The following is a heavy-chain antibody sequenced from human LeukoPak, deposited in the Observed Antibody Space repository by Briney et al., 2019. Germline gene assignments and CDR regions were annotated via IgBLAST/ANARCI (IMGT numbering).Heavy chain of an antibody. J-gene: IGHJ3*02. CDR2: IRSSGSTI. D-gene: IGHD3-3*01. Sequence: GGSLRLSCAASGFTFSDYYMSWIRQAPGKGLEWVSYIRSSGSTIYYADSVKGRFTISRDNAKNSLYLQMNSLRAEDTAVYYCARDGYDFWSGSDAFDIWGQGTMVTVSS. CDR3: ARDGYDFWSGSDAFDI. V-gene: IGHV3-11*04. CDR1: GFTFSDYY.